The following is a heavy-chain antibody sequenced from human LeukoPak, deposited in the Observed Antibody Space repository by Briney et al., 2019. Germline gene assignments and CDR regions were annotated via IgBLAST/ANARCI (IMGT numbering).Heavy chain of an antibody. CDR1: GFTFSSYG. D-gene: IGHD3-10*01. CDR2: IWYDGSNK. V-gene: IGHV3-33*01. Sequence: PGGSLRLSCAASGFTFSSYGMHWVRQAPGKGLEWVAVIWYDGSNKYYADSVKGRFTISRDNSKNTLYLQMNSLRAEDTAVYYCARGTNSSPYYYGSGTRYYYYYYMDVWGKGTTVTVSS. J-gene: IGHJ6*03. CDR3: ARGTNSSPYYYGSGTRYYYYYYMDV.